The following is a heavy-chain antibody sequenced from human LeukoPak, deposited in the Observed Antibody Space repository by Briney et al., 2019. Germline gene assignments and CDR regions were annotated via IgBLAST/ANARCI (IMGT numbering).Heavy chain of an antibody. V-gene: IGHV4-59*12. CDR1: GCSISSYD. CDR3: ARIDTSGYNGYSFDY. Sequence: SETLSLTCTVSGCSISSYDWSWIRQPPGKGLEFIGYIYYSGNTNYNPSLKSRVTISVDTSKNQFSLKLSSVTAADTAVYYCARIDTSGYNGYSFDYWGQGTLVTVSS. D-gene: IGHD3-22*01. CDR2: IYYSGNT. J-gene: IGHJ4*02.